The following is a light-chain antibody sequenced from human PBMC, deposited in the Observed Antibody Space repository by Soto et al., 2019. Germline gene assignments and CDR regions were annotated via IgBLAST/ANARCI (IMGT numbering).Light chain of an antibody. CDR1: QSVSNY. V-gene: IGKV3-11*01. CDR2: DAS. J-gene: IGKJ4*01. Sequence: EIVLTQSPATLSLSPGERATLSCRAGQSVSNYLAWYQQKPGQAPRLLIYDASNRATGIPARFSGSGSGTDFTLIISSLEPEDFAVYYCQHSSSWPLTFGGGTKVEIK. CDR3: QHSSSWPLT.